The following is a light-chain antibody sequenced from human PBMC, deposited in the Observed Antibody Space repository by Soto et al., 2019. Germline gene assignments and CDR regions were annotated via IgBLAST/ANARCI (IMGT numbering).Light chain of an antibody. Sequence: QSVLTQPASVSGSPGQSITISCTGTSSDVGGYNYVSWYQQHPGKAPQLMIYDVSYRPSGVSNRFSGSKSGNTASLTISGLQAEDEADYYCSSYTSSSTYVFGPGT. V-gene: IGLV2-14*01. CDR3: SSYTSSSTYV. CDR2: DVS. J-gene: IGLJ1*01. CDR1: SSDVGGYNY.